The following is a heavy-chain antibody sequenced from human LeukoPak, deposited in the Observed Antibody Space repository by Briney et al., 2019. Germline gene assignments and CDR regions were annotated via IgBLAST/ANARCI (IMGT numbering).Heavy chain of an antibody. Sequence: PSETLSLTCTVSGASINTYYWSWIRHPPGKGLEWIGFIYNSGSTIYNPSLSGRVTISVDTSKNRFSLKLTSVTAADTAVYYCARASSSDYWGQGTLVTVSS. D-gene: IGHD2-2*01. CDR1: GASINTYY. CDR3: ARASSSDY. J-gene: IGHJ4*02. CDR2: IYNSGST. V-gene: IGHV4-59*01.